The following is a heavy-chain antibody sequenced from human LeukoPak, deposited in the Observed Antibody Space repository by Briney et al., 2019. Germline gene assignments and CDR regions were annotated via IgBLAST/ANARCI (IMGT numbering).Heavy chain of an antibody. Sequence: ETLSLTCTVSGGSISSYYWSWIRQPPGKGLEWIGYIYYSGSTNYNPSLKSRVTISVDTSKNQFSLKLSSVTAADTAVYYCARLKTGYCSSTSYCYYYGMDVWGQGTTVTVSS. J-gene: IGHJ6*02. CDR2: IYYSGST. V-gene: IGHV4-59*01. CDR3: ARLKTGYCSSTSYCYYYGMDV. CDR1: GGSISSYY. D-gene: IGHD2-2*01.